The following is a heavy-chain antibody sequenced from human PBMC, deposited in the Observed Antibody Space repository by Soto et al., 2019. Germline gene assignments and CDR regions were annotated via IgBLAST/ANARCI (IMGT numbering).Heavy chain of an antibody. CDR3: ARLVPYGSESYSFRYTWFAP. V-gene: IGHV1-18*01. CDR2: ISAYNGNT. J-gene: IGHJ5*02. CDR1: GYTFTSYG. D-gene: IGHD3-10*01. Sequence: ASVKVSCKASGYTFTSYGISWVRQAPGQGLEWMGWISAYNGNTNYAQKLQGRVTMTTDTSTSTAYMELRSLRGEDTAMYYCARLVPYGSESYSFRYTWFAPWGKGTQVPVSP.